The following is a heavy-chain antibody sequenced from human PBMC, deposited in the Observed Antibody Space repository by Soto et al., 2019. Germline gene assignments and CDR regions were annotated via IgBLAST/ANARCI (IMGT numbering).Heavy chain of an antibody. CDR3: AKDENQNYDLDY. D-gene: IGHD3-3*01. CDR1: GFNFANHG. Sequence: QVHLVESGGGVVRPGGSLRLSCVGSGFNFANHGIQWIRQAPGKGLEWVAIISRDGSGEYFADSVKGRFTISKDNSKNTVYLEMNNLRRDDTAVYHCAKDENQNYDLDYWGQGTLVTVST. CDR2: ISRDGSGE. V-gene: IGHV3-30*18. J-gene: IGHJ4*02.